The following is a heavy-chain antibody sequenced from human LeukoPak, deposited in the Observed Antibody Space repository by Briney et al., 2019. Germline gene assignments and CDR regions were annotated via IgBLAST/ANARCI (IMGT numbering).Heavy chain of an antibody. CDR2: IIPIFGTA. CDR1: GGTFSSYA. CDR3: ARRSGYDYYYYGMDV. J-gene: IGHJ6*02. D-gene: IGHD5-12*01. V-gene: IGHV1-69*13. Sequence: GASVKVSCKASGGTFSSYAISWVRQAPGQGLEWMGGIIPIFGTASYAQKFQGRVTITADESTSTAYMELSSLRSEDTAVYYCARRSGYDYYYYGMDVWGQGTTVTVSS.